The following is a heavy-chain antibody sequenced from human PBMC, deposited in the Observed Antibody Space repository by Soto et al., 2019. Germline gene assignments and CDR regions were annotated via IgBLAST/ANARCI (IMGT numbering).Heavy chain of an antibody. CDR3: ARVTATTGSLYQYWYYMDV. CDR1: GFTFTNYD. Sequence: QVQLVQSGAEVKKPGASVKVSCTASGFTFTNYDVNWVRQAAGQGPEWMGWMNNNSDTTDYAQKFQGRLTLTRNPSRNTVYLELSSLTSEDTAVYYCARVTATTGSLYQYWYYMDVWGKGTTVTVSS. D-gene: IGHD4-17*01. CDR2: MNNNSDTT. V-gene: IGHV1-8*01. J-gene: IGHJ6*04.